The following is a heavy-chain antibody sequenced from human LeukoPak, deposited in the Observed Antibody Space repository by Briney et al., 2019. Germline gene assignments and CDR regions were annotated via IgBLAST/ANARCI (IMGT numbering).Heavy chain of an antibody. J-gene: IGHJ4*02. CDR2: INHSGST. CDR3: ARHGDDYGGNWDFDY. D-gene: IGHD4-23*01. Sequence: SETLSLTCAVYGGSFSGYYWSWIRQPPGKGLEWIGEINHSGSTNYNPSLKSRVTISVDTSKNQFSLKLSSVTAADTAVYYCARHGDDYGGNWDFDYWGQGTLVTVSS. CDR1: GGSFSGYY. V-gene: IGHV4-34*01.